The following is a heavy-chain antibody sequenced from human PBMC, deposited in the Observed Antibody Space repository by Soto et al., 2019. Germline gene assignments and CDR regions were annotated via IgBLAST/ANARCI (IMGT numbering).Heavy chain of an antibody. Sequence: GGSLRLSCAASGFTVSSNYMSWVRQAPGKGLEWVSVIYSGGSTYYADSVKGRFTISRDNSKNTLYLQMNSLRAEDTAVYYCARDSGVYISGWYYFDYWGQGTLVTVSS. V-gene: IGHV3-53*01. CDR3: ARDSGVYISGWYYFDY. CDR2: IYSGGST. D-gene: IGHD6-19*01. CDR1: GFTVSSNY. J-gene: IGHJ4*02.